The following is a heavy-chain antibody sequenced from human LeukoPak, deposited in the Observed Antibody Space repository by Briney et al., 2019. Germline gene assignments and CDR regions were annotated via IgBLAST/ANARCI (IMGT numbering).Heavy chain of an antibody. CDR1: GFTFSDYT. CDR3: ARDVSDYFDY. J-gene: IGHJ4*02. V-gene: IGHV3-30*03. Sequence: RSGRSLKLSCVGSGFTFSDYTMHWVRQAPGKGLEWVTVVSYDGSNDFYADSVKGRFTISRDNSKNTLYLQVNSLRSEDTAVYLCARDVSDYFDYWGQGILVSVSS. CDR2: VSYDGSND. D-gene: IGHD5/OR15-5a*01.